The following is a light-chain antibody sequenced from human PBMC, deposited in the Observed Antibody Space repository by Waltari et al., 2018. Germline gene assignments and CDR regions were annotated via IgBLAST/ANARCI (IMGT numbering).Light chain of an antibody. V-gene: IGKV1-39*01. CDR1: QGISSY. Sequence: DIQMTQSPSSLSASVGDRVTITCRAIQGISSYLNWYQQKPGKAPKLLIYAASSLQSGVPTRFHGSGSGTDFTLTISSLQPEDFATYYCQQSYSATWTFGQGTKVEIK. CDR2: AAS. J-gene: IGKJ1*01. CDR3: QQSYSATWT.